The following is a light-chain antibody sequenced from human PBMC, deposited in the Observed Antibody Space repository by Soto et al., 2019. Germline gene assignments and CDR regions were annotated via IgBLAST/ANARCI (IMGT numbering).Light chain of an antibody. V-gene: IGLV2-14*01. J-gene: IGLJ1*01. CDR3: SSYTSSSIDYV. CDR1: SSDVGGYNY. Sequence: QSALTQPASVSGSPGQSITISCTGTSSDVGGYNYVSWYQQHPGKAPKLMIYEVSNRPSGVSNRFSGSKSGNTASLTISGLQAEDEADDYCSSYTSSSIDYVFGTGTKVPVL. CDR2: EVS.